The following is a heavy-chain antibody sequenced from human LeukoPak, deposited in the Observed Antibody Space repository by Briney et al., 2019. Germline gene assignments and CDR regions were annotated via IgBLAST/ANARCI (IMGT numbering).Heavy chain of an antibody. J-gene: IGHJ4*02. CDR3: ARDPLDGGATDY. D-gene: IGHD1-1*01. CDR2: ISSSSSYI. Sequence: GGSLRLSCAASGFTFSSYSMNWVRQAPGKGLEWVSSISSSSSYIYYADSVKGRFTISRDNAKNSLYLQMNSLRAEDTAVYYCARDPLDGGATDYWGQGTLVTVSS. CDR1: GFTFSSYS. V-gene: IGHV3-21*01.